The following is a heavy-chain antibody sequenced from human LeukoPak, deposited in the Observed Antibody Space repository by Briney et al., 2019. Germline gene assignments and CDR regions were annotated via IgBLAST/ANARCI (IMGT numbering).Heavy chain of an antibody. CDR1: GDSISGYY. CDR2: MYYSGPT. Sequence: SETLSLTCSVSGDSISGYYRSWIRQPPGKGLEWMGFMYYSGPTYYTPSLRSRLTMSVDTSKNLFSLRLSSVTAADTAVYYCARHLKEKYCTGGSCGFDSWGQGTLVTVSS. J-gene: IGHJ4*02. D-gene: IGHD2-15*01. V-gene: IGHV4-59*08. CDR3: ARHLKEKYCTGGSCGFDS.